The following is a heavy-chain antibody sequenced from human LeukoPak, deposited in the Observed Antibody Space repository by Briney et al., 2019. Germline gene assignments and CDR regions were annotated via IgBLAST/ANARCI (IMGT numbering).Heavy chain of an antibody. CDR1: GGSFSGYY. CDR3: ARAKDSYYYYYYMDV. CDR2: IYYSGST. Sequence: SETLSLTCAVYGGSFSGYYWSWIRQPPGKGLEWIGYIYYSGSTNYNPSLKSRFTISVDTSKNQFSLKLSSVTAADTAVYYCARAKDSYYYYYYMDVWGKGTTVTVSS. J-gene: IGHJ6*03. V-gene: IGHV4-59*01. D-gene: IGHD3/OR15-3a*01.